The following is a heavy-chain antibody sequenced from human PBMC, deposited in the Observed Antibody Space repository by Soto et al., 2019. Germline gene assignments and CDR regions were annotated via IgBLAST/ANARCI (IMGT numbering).Heavy chain of an antibody. Sequence: GGSLRLSCAASRFTSSNYYMSLIRQAPGKGLEWVSYISSSGSTIYYADSVKGRFTISRDNAKNSLYLQMNSLRAEDTAVYYCARGYYYDSSGLYGMDVWGQGTTVTV. V-gene: IGHV3-11*01. CDR1: RFTSSNYY. D-gene: IGHD3-22*01. CDR2: ISSSGSTI. J-gene: IGHJ6*02. CDR3: ARGYYYDSSGLYGMDV.